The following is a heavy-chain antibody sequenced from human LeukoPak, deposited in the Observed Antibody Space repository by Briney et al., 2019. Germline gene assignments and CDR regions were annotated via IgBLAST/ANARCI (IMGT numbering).Heavy chain of an antibody. V-gene: IGHV1-8*01. CDR3: ARSSSTLSDAFDI. CDR1: GYTFTSSD. Sequence: ASVKVSCKASGYTFTSSDINWVRQATGQGLEWMGWMNPNSGNTASAQKFQGRVTMTRNTSISTAYMELSSLRSEDTAVYYCARSSSTLSDAFDIWGQGTMVTVSS. J-gene: IGHJ3*02. CDR2: MNPNSGNT.